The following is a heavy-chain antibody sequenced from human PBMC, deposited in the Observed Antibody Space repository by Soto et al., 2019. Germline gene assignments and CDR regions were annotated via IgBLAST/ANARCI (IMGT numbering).Heavy chain of an antibody. V-gene: IGHV3-23*01. D-gene: IGHD2-2*01. CDR1: GFTFSSYA. CDR3: AKVTSYTRPGDWFDP. J-gene: IGHJ5*02. CDR2: ISGSGGST. Sequence: GGSLRLSCAASGFTFSSYAISWVRQAPGKGLEWVSAISGSGGSTYYADSVKGRFTISRDNSKNTLYLQMNSLRAEDTAVYYYAKVTSYTRPGDWFDPWGQGTLVTVSS.